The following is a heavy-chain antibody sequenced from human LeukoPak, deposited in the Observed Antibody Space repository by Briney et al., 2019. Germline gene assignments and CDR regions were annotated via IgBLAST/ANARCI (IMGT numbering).Heavy chain of an antibody. Sequence: ASVKVSCKTSGYTFTDYFVHWVRQAPGQGLEWMGWINPNSGNTGYAQKFQGRVTMTRNTSISTAYMELSSLRSEDTAVYYCARVWFLGFDYRGQGTLVTVSS. V-gene: IGHV1-8*02. CDR1: GYTFTDYF. CDR2: INPNSGNT. J-gene: IGHJ4*02. D-gene: IGHD2/OR15-2a*01. CDR3: ARVWFLGFDY.